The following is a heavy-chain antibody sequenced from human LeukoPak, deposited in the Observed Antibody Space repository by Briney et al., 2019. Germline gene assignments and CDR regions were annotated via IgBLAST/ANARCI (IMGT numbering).Heavy chain of an antibody. CDR3: ARDGTIFGVATINWFDP. CDR2: IYYSGST. J-gene: IGHJ5*02. Sequence: SETLSLTCTVSGGSISSSSYYWGWIRQPPGKGLEWIGSIYYSGSTYYNPSLKSRVTISVDTSKNQFSLKLSSVTAADTAVYYCARDGTIFGVATINWFDPWGQGTLVTVSS. CDR1: GGSISSSSYY. V-gene: IGHV4-39*07. D-gene: IGHD3-3*01.